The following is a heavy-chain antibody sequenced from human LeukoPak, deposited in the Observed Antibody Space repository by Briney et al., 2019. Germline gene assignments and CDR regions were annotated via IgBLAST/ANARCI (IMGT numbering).Heavy chain of an antibody. V-gene: IGHV3-23*01. CDR3: AKNWGDFDY. D-gene: IGHD7-27*01. Sequence: GGSLRLSCAASGFTFSDYAVSWVRQAPGKGLEWVSTISGSGGSTYYADSVKGRFTISRDNSKNTLYLQMNSLRAEDTAVYYCAKNWGDFDYWGQGTLVTVSS. J-gene: IGHJ4*02. CDR2: ISGSGGST. CDR1: GFTFSDYA.